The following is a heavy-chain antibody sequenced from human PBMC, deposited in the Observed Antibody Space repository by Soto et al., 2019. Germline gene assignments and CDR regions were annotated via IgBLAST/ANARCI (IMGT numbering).Heavy chain of an antibody. CDR1: GGSISSSSYY. V-gene: IGHV4-39*01. D-gene: IGHD3-16*01. J-gene: IGHJ5*02. Sequence: QLQLQESGPGLVKPSETLSLTCTVSGGSISSSSYYWGWIRQPPGKGLEWIGSIYYSGSTYYNPSLKSRVTISVDTSKNQFSLKLSSVTAADTAVYYCARHLLFMGGTTFSYNWFDPWGQGTLVTVSS. CDR2: IYYSGST. CDR3: ARHLLFMGGTTFSYNWFDP.